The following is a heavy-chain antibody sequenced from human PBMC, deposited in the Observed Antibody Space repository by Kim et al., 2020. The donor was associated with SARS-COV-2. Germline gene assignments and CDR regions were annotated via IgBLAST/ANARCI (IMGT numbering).Heavy chain of an antibody. J-gene: IGHJ4*02. V-gene: IGHV2-5*02. Sequence: SGPTLVKPTQTLTLTCTFSGFSLSTSGVGVGWIRQPPGKALEWLALIYWDDDKRYSPSLKSRLTITKDTSKNQVVLTMTNMDPVDTATYYCAHSRIRRGNMIVVADISFAYWGQGTLVTVSS. CDR1: GFSLSTSGVG. D-gene: IGHD3-22*01. CDR2: IYWDDDK. CDR3: AHSRIRRGNMIVVADISFAY.